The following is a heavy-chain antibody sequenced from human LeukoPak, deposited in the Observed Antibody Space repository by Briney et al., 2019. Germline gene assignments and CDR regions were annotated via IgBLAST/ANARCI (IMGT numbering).Heavy chain of an antibody. CDR2: ISYGGINK. V-gene: IGHV3-30*18. D-gene: IGHD2-2*01. CDR3: AKDWAPGSSTCHGCVSNWFDP. Sequence: GGSLRLSCAASGFTFSNFGMFWVRQALGKGLEWVAVISYGGINKFYTDSVKGRFTISRDDSRNTLYLQMDSLRVEDTAVYYCAKDWAPGSSTCHGCVSNWFDPWGQGTLVTVSS. CDR1: GFTFSNFG. J-gene: IGHJ5*02.